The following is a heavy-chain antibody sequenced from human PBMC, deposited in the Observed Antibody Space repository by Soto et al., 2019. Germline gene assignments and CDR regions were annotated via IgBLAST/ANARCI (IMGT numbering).Heavy chain of an antibody. V-gene: IGHV1-69*06. CDR2: IIPMFGSP. CDR1: GGTLSTNA. Sequence: VQLVQSGAEVKKAGSSVKVSCKTSGGTLSTNAISWVRQAPGQGLEWMGAIIPMFGSPKNAQKFQGRVTITADNPTSTIYMEMISLTSADTAVYYCARGGFVAGLYNALDAWGQGTTVAVSS. CDR3: ARGGFVAGLYNALDA. J-gene: IGHJ6*02. D-gene: IGHD6-19*01.